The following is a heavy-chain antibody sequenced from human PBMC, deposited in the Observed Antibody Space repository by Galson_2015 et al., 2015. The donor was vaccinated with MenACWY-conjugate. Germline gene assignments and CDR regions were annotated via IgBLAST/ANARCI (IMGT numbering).Heavy chain of an antibody. J-gene: IGHJ6*02. CDR3: ARARQAQGFGNGHYGMDV. D-gene: IGHD4-23*01. V-gene: IGHV1-46*01. Sequence: SVKVSCKASGYTFTSYYMHWVRQAPGQGLEWMGIINPSGGSTSYAQKFQGRVTMTRDTSTSTVYMELSSLRSEDTAVYYCARARQAQGFGNGHYGMDVWGQGTTVTVSS. CDR1: GYTFTSYY. CDR2: INPSGGST.